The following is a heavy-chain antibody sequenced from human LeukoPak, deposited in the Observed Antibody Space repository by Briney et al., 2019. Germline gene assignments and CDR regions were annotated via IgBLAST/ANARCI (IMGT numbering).Heavy chain of an antibody. CDR3: ARDPRYCSSTSCRPWNWFDP. Sequence: ASVKVSCKASGYTFTGYYMDWVRQAPGQGLEWMGWINPNSGGTNYAQKFQGRVTMTRDTSISTAYMELSRRRSDDTAVYYCARDPRYCSSTSCRPWNWFDPWGQGTLVTVSS. CDR1: GYTFTGYY. CDR2: INPNSGGT. D-gene: IGHD2-2*01. J-gene: IGHJ5*02. V-gene: IGHV1-2*02.